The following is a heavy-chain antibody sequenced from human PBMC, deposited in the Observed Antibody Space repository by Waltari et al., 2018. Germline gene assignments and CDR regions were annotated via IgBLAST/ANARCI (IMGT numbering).Heavy chain of an antibody. J-gene: IGHJ6*03. D-gene: IGHD6-13*01. CDR1: GYTFTRYD. CDR2: RNPNSGNT. Sequence: QVQLVQSGAEVKKPLASVKVSCKASGYTFTRYDINWVRQATGQGIEWKGWRNPNSGNTGNAKKFQGIITMTRTTSISTAHMERSGLTSEDTAVYYCARGIASAGRPAGHYYYYMDVWGKGTTVTVSS. V-gene: IGHV1-8*01. CDR3: ARGIASAGRPAGHYYYYMDV.